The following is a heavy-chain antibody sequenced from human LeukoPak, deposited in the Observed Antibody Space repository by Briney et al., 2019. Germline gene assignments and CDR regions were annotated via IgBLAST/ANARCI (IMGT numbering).Heavy chain of an antibody. V-gene: IGHV3-48*03. Sequence: GGSLRLSCAASGFTFSSYEMNWVRQAPGKGLEWVSYISSSGSTIYYADSVKGRFTISRDNAKNSLYPQMNSLRAEDTAVYYCAGEYSSSSFDYWGQGTLVTVSS. CDR3: AGEYSSSSFDY. CDR2: ISSSGSTI. J-gene: IGHJ4*02. D-gene: IGHD6-13*01. CDR1: GFTFSSYE.